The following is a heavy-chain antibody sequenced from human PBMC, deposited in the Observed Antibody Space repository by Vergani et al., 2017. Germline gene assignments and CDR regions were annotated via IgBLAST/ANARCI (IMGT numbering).Heavy chain of an antibody. V-gene: IGHV3-33*01. CDR1: GFTFSSYG. Sequence: QVQLVESGGGVVQPGRSLRLSCAASGFTFSSYGMHWVRQAPGKGLEWVAVIWYDGSNKYYADSVKGRFTISRDNSKNTLYLQMNSLRAEVTAVYYCARALAYCGGDCYSLFPYYYYGMDVWGQGTTVTVSS. CDR3: ARALAYCGGDCYSLFPYYYYGMDV. J-gene: IGHJ6*02. CDR2: IWYDGSNK. D-gene: IGHD2-21*02.